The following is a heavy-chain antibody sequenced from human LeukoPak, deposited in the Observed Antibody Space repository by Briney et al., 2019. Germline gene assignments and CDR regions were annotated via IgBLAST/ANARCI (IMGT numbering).Heavy chain of an antibody. CDR1: GSPFTYYC. CDR2: IYPGDSDT. V-gene: IGHV5-51*01. CDR3: ARHAGVGSTSPLDY. J-gene: IGHJ4*02. Sequence: GESLQISCKGSGSPFTYYCISWPRPMPGKGREWMGIIYPGDSDTKYSPSFQGQVTISADKSMNTAYLQWSSLKASDTAMYYCARHAGVGSTSPLDYWGQGTLVTVSS. D-gene: IGHD2-2*01.